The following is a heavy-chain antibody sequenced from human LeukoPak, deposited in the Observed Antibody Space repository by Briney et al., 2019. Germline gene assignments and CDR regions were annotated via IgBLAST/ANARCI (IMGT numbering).Heavy chain of an antibody. CDR1: GNYW. CDR3: AREQVPYDSSVYYFDY. CDR2: INSDGSWT. V-gene: IGHV3-74*01. D-gene: IGHD3-22*01. J-gene: IGHJ4*02. Sequence: GGSLRLSCAASGNYWMHWVRQAPGKGLVWVSHINSDGSWTSYADSVKGRFTISKDNAKNTVYLQMNSLRAEDTAVYYCAREQVPYDSSVYYFDYWGQGTLVTVSS.